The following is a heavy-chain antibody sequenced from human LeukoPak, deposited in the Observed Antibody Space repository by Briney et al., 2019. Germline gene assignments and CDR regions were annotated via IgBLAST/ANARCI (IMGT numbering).Heavy chain of an antibody. V-gene: IGHV3-30*04. J-gene: IGHJ1*01. D-gene: IGHD3-9*01. CDR1: GFTFSSYA. CDR3: ARAALRYFDWPDSEYFQH. Sequence: GGSLRLSCAASGFTFSSYAMHWVRQAPGKGLEWVAVISYDGSNKYYADSVKGRFTISRDNSKNTLYLQMNSLRAEDTAVYYCARAALRYFDWPDSEYFQHWGQGTLVTVSS. CDR2: ISYDGSNK.